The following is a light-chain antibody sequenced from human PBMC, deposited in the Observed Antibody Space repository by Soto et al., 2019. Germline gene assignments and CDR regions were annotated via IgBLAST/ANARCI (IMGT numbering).Light chain of an antibody. CDR2: AAS. J-gene: IGKJ1*01. V-gene: IGKV1-39*01. Sequence: DIQMTQSPSSLSASVGDSVTITCRASQNISNCVAWYHQKPGKAPKLLIYAASSLQSEVLSNFSGSGSGTDFTLAISSLQPEDFATYYCQQSYSTPRTFGQGTKVDIK. CDR1: QNISNC. CDR3: QQSYSTPRT.